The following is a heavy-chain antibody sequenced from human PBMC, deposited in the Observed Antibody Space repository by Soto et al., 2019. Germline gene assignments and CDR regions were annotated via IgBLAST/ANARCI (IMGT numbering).Heavy chain of an antibody. CDR1: GYTFTSYG. J-gene: IGHJ4*02. D-gene: IGHD2-2*01. V-gene: IGHV1-18*01. CDR3: ARDLVVQSTTGGVDF. CDR2: ISGYNGNT. Sequence: QVQLVQSGAEVKTPGSSVKVSCKASGYTFTSYGITWVRQAPGQGLERMGWISGYNGNTNYAQKFQDRVTMTTDTSTNTAYMGLRSLRSDDTAVYYCARDLVVQSTTGGVDFWGQGTLVTVSS.